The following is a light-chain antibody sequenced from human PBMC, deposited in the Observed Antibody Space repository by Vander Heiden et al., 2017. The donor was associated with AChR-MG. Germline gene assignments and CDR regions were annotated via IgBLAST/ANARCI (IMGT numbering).Light chain of an antibody. J-gene: IGKJ2*01. CDR2: AAS. CDR3: QHSFTPSYT. CDR1: QSVATY. V-gene: IGKV1-39*01. Sequence: DIQMTQSPSSLSASVGDRVTITCRASQSVATYLNWYQQIAGKAPKLLIYAASSWQSGVPSRFSGSGSGTDFTLTISSLQPEDFATYYCQHSFTPSYTFGQRTKLDIK.